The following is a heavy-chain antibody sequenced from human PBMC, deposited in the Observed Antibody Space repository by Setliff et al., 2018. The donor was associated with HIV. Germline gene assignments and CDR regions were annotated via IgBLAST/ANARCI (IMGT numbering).Heavy chain of an antibody. CDR2: IYSTGTN. Sequence: PSETLSLTCTVSGPSINIHYWSWIRQSPGKAFEWIGYIYSTGTNNYKPSLQSRVTISMVASRNQFSLKVTSATAADTAVYYCAKGAGFYGDYTFDHWGQGRQVTVSS. J-gene: IGHJ4*02. CDR3: AKGAGFYGDYTFDH. V-gene: IGHV4-59*11. D-gene: IGHD4-17*01. CDR1: GPSINIHY.